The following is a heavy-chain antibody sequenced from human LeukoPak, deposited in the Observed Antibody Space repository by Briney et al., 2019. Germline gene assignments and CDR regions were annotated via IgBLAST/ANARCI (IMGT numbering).Heavy chain of an antibody. CDR3: ARDVRDCRSASCHLFVY. D-gene: IGHD2-2*01. CDR1: GFTFSSYG. Sequence: PGGSLRLSCAASGFTFSSYGMHWVPQAPGKGLQWVAVISYDGSNKYYADSVKGRFTISRDNSKNTLYLQMNSLRGEDTAVYYCARDVRDCRSASCHLFVYWGQGTLVTVSS. J-gene: IGHJ4*02. V-gene: IGHV3-30*03. CDR2: ISYDGSNK.